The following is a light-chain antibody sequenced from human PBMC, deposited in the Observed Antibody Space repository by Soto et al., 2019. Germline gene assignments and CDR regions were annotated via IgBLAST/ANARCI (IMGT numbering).Light chain of an antibody. Sequence: DIQMTQSPTSLSASEGDRVTITCRASQGIRNFVAWYQQKPGKALKLLIYAASTLQSGVPSRFSGSGSGTDFTLTINSLQPEDVATYSCQKYSSVPVFGPGTKVEIK. CDR2: AAS. J-gene: IGKJ3*01. V-gene: IGKV1-27*01. CDR1: QGIRNF. CDR3: QKYSSVPV.